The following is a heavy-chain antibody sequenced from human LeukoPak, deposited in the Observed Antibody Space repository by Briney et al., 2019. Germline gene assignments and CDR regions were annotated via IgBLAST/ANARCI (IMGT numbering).Heavy chain of an antibody. J-gene: IGHJ4*02. V-gene: IGHV4-34*01. Sequence: PSETLSLTCAVYGGSFSGYYWSWIRQPPGKGLEWIGEINHSGSTNFNPSLKSRVTISVDTSKNQFSRKLSSVTAADTAVYYCASFSSSSSSFDYWGQGTLVTVSS. CDR1: GGSFSGYY. CDR2: INHSGST. CDR3: ASFSSSSSSFDY. D-gene: IGHD6-6*01.